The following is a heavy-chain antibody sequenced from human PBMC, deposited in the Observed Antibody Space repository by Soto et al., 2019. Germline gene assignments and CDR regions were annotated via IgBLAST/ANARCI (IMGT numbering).Heavy chain of an antibody. Sequence: PGGSLRLSCSASGFTFSSYAIHWVRQAPGKGLEWVSRMNSDGSTTNYADSVKGRFTVSRDNARNTLHLQMNSLRAEDTAVYYCATAEVDYWGPGTLVTVSS. CDR3: ATAEVDY. V-gene: IGHV3-74*01. CDR1: GFTFSSYA. CDR2: MNSDGSTT. J-gene: IGHJ4*02.